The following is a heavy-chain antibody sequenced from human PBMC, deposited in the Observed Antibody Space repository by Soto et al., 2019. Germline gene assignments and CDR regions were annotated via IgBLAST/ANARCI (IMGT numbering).Heavy chain of an antibody. J-gene: IGHJ6*02. Sequence: GASVKVSCKASGYTFTSYDINWVRQATGKGLDWMGWISPSSGATQYAQKFQGWVTVTRDTSTSTVYLDVSRLKSDGSAVYYCARELYDNGPSGLDVWGQGTTVTVSS. D-gene: IGHD3-22*01. CDR1: GYTFTSYD. CDR3: ARELYDNGPSGLDV. CDR2: ISPSSGAT. V-gene: IGHV1-2*04.